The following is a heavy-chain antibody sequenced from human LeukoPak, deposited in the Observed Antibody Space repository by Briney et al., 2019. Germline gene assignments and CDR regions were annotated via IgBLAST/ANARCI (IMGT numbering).Heavy chain of an antibody. Sequence: GGSLRLSCAASGFTFSSYEMNWVRQAPGKGLEWVSYISSSGSTIYYADSVKGRFTISRDNAKNSLYLQMNSLRDEDTAVYYCERDQEPAKWSYSDYSGQGTLVTVSS. D-gene: IGHD2-8*01. CDR2: ISSSGSTI. CDR3: ERDQEPAKWSYSDY. CDR1: GFTFSSYE. J-gene: IGHJ4*02. V-gene: IGHV3-48*03.